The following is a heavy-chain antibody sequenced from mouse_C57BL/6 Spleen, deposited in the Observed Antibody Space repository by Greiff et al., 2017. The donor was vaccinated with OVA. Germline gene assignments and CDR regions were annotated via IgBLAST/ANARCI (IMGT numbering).Heavy chain of an antibody. D-gene: IGHD1-1*01. CDR3: ASLDYYGSSYLDY. J-gene: IGHJ2*01. Sequence: QVQLKQSGPELVKPGASVKISCKASGYAFSSSWMNWVKQRPGKGLEWIGRIYPGDGDTNYNGKFKGKATLTADKSSSTAYMQLSSLTSEDSAVYVCASLDYYGSSYLDYWGQGTTLTVSS. CDR1: GYAFSSSW. V-gene: IGHV1-82*01. CDR2: IYPGDGDT.